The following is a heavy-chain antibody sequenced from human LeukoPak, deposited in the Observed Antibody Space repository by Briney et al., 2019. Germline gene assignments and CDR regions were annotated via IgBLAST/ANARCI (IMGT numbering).Heavy chain of an antibody. V-gene: IGHV4-61*02. Sequence: SQTLSLTCSVSGGSISNGSYYWSWIRQPAGKGLEWIGRIYISGSASYNPSLKSRVTFSVDTSKNQFSLKLTSVTAADTAVYYCARDGEDFWSGFLGYWGQGTLVTVSS. D-gene: IGHD3-3*01. CDR3: ARDGEDFWSGFLGY. CDR2: IYISGSA. CDR1: GGSISNGSYY. J-gene: IGHJ4*02.